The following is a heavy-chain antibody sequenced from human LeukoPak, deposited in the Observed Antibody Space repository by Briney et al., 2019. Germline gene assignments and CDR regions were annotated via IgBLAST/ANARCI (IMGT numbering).Heavy chain of an antibody. CDR3: ARGEKIAAAGADYYYGMDV. V-gene: IGHV1-69*13. Sequence: SVKVSCKASGGTFSSYAISWVRQAPGQGLEWMGGIIPIFGTANYAQKFQGRVTITADESTSTAYMELSSLRSEDTAVYYCARGEKIAAAGADYYYGMDVWGQGTTVTVSS. J-gene: IGHJ6*02. CDR1: GGTFSSYA. D-gene: IGHD6-13*01. CDR2: IIPIFGTA.